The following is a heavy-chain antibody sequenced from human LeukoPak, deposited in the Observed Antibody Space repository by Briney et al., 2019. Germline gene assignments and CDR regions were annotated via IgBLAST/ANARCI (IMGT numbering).Heavy chain of an antibody. CDR2: ISSSSSYI. Sequence: GGSLRLSCAVSGFSFSSYNMHWVRQAPGKGLEWVSFISSSSSYIYYTDSVKGRFTISRDNAQNSLFLQMNSLRAEDTAVYYCARDRLQFLFDYWGQGTLVTVSS. J-gene: IGHJ4*02. CDR3: ARDRLQFLFDY. V-gene: IGHV3-21*01. D-gene: IGHD4-11*01. CDR1: GFSFSSYN.